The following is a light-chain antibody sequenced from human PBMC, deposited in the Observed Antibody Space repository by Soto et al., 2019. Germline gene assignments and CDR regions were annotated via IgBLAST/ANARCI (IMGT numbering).Light chain of an antibody. J-gene: IGKJ5*01. CDR3: HQLASYTIT. V-gene: IGKV1-9*01. CDR1: QYINNY. CDR2: YPS. Sequence: DLQLTQSPSFLSASLGDRATITCRASQYINNYLLWYQKKPGKAPKLLISYPSTLQRGGPSRLSGGGSATEFTLTISSLQPEDFANYYCHQLASYTITFGQGTRLEIK.